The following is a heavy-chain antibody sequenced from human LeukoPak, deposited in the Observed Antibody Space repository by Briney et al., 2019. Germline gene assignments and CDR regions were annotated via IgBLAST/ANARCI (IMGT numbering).Heavy chain of an antibody. CDR3: ARAYYYDSSGYNGKFDY. CDR1: GYTFTSYY. D-gene: IGHD3-22*01. J-gene: IGHJ4*02. Sequence: APVKVSCKASGYTFTSYYMHWVRQAPGQGLEWMGIINPSGGSTSYAQKFQGRVTMTRDTSTSTVYMELSSLRSEDTAVYYCARAYYYDSSGYNGKFDYWGQGTLVTVSS. V-gene: IGHV1-46*01. CDR2: INPSGGST.